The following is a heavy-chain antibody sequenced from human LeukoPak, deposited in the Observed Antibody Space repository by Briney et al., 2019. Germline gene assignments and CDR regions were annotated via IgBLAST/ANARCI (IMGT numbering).Heavy chain of an antibody. Sequence: QSGGSLRLSCAASGFTFISYWMSWVRQAPGKGLEWVANIKQDGSEKYYVDSVKGRFTISRDNAKNSLYLQMNSLRAEDTAVYYCARVDYGDPLFYYYYMDVWGKGTTVTVSS. CDR3: ARVDYGDPLFYYYYMDV. V-gene: IGHV3-7*01. D-gene: IGHD4-17*01. CDR2: IKQDGSEK. CDR1: GFTFISYW. J-gene: IGHJ6*03.